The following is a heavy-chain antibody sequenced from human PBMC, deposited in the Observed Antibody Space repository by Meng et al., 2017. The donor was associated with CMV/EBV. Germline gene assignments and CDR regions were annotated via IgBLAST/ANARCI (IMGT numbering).Heavy chain of an antibody. J-gene: IGHJ4*02. V-gene: IGHV2-5*01. D-gene: IGHD3-3*01. CDR1: GFSLSTSGVG. CDR3: THSYQYYDFWSGYSLDY. Sequence: SGPTLVTPTQTLTLTCTFSGFSLSTSGVGVGWIAQAPGKALEWLALMYWNEDKRYSPSLKSRLTITKDTSKHQVVLTITNMDPVDTATYYSTHSYQYYDFWSGYSLDYWGQGTLVTVSS. CDR2: MYWNEDK.